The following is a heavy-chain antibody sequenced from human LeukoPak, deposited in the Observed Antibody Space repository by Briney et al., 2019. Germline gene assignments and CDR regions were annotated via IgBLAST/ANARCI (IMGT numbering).Heavy chain of an antibody. Sequence: ASVEVSCKASGYTFTSYGISWVRQAPGQGLEWMGWISAYNGNTNYAQKFQGRVTMTRDTSISTAYMELSRLRSDDTAVYYCARDREGYYDVLTGYYGVGAFDIWGQGTMVTVSS. D-gene: IGHD3-9*01. V-gene: IGHV1-18*01. CDR1: GYTFTSYG. CDR2: ISAYNGNT. CDR3: ARDREGYYDVLTGYYGVGAFDI. J-gene: IGHJ3*02.